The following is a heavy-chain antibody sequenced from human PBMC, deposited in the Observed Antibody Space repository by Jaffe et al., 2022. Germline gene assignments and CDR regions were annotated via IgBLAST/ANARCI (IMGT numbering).Heavy chain of an antibody. CDR2: INPETVNI. CDR3: ARGDIVVVEGPTLGWFDS. Sequence: QVQLVQSGAEVKKPGASVKVSCKASGYTFSNYGIHWVRQAPGQRLEWMGWINPETVNIKYSHKFQGRVTITRDTSANTAYMEFRNLISEDTAVYYCARGDIVVVEGPTLGWFDSWGQGTVVTVSS. V-gene: IGHV1-3*01. J-gene: IGHJ5*01. D-gene: IGHD2-15*01. CDR1: GYTFSNYG.